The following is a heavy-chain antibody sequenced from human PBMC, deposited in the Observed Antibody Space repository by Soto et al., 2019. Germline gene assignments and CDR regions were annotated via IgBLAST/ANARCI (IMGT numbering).Heavy chain of an antibody. D-gene: IGHD4-17*01. J-gene: IGHJ5*02. Sequence: SQTLSLTCVISGDSVSSNSAAWNWIRQSPSRGLEWLGRTYYRSKWYNDYAVSVKSRITINPDTSKNQFSLQLNSVTPEDTGGYCRGRGKNGWFDPWRQGTLVTVSS. V-gene: IGHV6-1*01. CDR2: TYYRSKWYN. CDR3: GRGKNGWFDP. CDR1: GDSVSSNSAA.